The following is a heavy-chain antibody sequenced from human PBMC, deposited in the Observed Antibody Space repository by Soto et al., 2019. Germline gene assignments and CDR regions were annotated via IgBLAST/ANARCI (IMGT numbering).Heavy chain of an antibody. CDR2: IYRSGTT. J-gene: IGHJ4*02. V-gene: IGHV4-38-2*01. CDR1: NFSISSGYY. CDR3: ARTHSGSYYSVFNY. D-gene: IGHD1-26*01. Sequence: LSLTCVVSNFSISSGYYWGWIRQSPGKGLEWIASIYRSGTTSYNPSLKSRVTISVDPSKNQFSLMLTAVTAADTAVYYCARTHSGSYYSVFNYWGRGSLVTVSS.